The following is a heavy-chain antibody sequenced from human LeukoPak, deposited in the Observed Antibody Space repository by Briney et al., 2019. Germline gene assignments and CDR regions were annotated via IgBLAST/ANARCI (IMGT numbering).Heavy chain of an antibody. CDR2: ISWNSGSI. D-gene: IGHD2-2*02. J-gene: IGHJ4*02. CDR3: ATDVDNIPLQH. V-gene: IGHV3-9*01. CDR1: GFTFDDYA. Sequence: GGSLRLSCAASGFTFDDYAMHWVRQAPGKGLEWVSGISWNSGSIGYVDSVKGRFTISRDNAKNSLYLQMNSLRAEDTAVYYCATDVDNIPLQHWGQGTLVTVSS.